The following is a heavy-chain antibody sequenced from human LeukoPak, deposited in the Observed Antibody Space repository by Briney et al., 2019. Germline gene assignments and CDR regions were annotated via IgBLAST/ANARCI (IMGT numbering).Heavy chain of an antibody. CDR3: ARDRRLAGFDY. J-gene: IGHJ4*02. CDR2: ISSSSSYI. V-gene: IGHV3-21*01. Sequence: GSLRLSCAASGFTFSSYSMNWVRQAPGKGLEWVSSISSSSSYIYYADSVKGRFTISRDNAKNSLYLQMNSLRAEDTAVYYCARDRRLAGFDYWGQGTLVTVSS. CDR1: GFTFSSYS.